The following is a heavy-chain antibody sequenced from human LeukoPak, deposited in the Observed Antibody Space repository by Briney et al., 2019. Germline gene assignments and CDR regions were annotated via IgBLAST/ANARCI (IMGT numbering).Heavy chain of an antibody. J-gene: IGHJ3*02. V-gene: IGHV3-30-3*01. CDR3: AKDAYYDSSGYTAAFDI. CDR1: GFTFSSYA. CDR2: ISYDGSNK. Sequence: GGSLRLSCAASGFTFSSYAMHWVRQAPGKGLEWVAVISYDGSNKYYADSVKGRFTISRDNSKNTLYLQMNSLRAEDTAVYYCAKDAYYDSSGYTAAFDIWGQGTMVTVSS. D-gene: IGHD3-22*01.